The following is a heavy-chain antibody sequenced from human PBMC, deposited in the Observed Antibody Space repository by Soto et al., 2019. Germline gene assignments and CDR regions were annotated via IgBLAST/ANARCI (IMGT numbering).Heavy chain of an antibody. D-gene: IGHD3-9*01. CDR2: MNPNSGNT. J-gene: IGHJ6*03. Sequence: ASVKVSCKASGYSFTSYDINWVRQATGQGLEWMGWMNPNSGNTGYAQKFQGRVTMTRNTSISTAYMELSSLRSEDTAVYYCGRGRDPPWLLYYMDVWGKGTTVTVSS. V-gene: IGHV1-8*01. CDR3: GRGRDPPWLLYYMDV. CDR1: GYSFTSYD.